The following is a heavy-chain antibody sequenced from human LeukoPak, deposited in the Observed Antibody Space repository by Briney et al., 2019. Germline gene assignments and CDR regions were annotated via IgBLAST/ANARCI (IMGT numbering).Heavy chain of an antibody. CDR2: IYSAGAT. V-gene: IGHV3-53*01. CDR1: GFTVSDNY. CDR3: ARIQWERLGRAFDI. Sequence: GGSLRLSCAASGFTVSDNYMTWVRQAPGKGLEWVSSIYSAGATHYAESVKGRFTISRDNSKNTLYLQMNSLRAEDMAVYYCARIQWERLGRAFDIWGQGTMVTVSS. J-gene: IGHJ3*02. D-gene: IGHD1-26*01.